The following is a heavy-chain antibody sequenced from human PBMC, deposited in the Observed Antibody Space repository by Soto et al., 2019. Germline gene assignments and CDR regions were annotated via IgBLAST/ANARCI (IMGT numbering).Heavy chain of an antibody. CDR1: GFTFDDCT. CDR2: ISWDGGST. CDR3: AKYFTMIEAYGMDV. D-gene: IGHD3-22*01. V-gene: IGHV3-43*01. J-gene: IGHJ6*02. Sequence: EVQLLESGGVVVQPGGSLRLSCAASGFTFDDCTMHWVRQAPGKGLEWVSLISWDGGSTYYADSVKGRFTISRDNSKNSLYLQMNSLRTEDTALYYCAKYFTMIEAYGMDVWGLGTTVTVSS.